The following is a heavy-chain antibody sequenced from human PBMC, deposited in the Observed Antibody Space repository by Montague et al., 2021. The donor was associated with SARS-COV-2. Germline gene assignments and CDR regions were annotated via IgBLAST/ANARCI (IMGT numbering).Heavy chain of an antibody. Sequence: SETLSLTCAVYGGSFSGYYWSWIRQPPGKGLGWMGEINHSGSTKYNPSLKGRVSMSVGKSMNQFSLRLTSVTAADTAIYYCAGRGGGWSDLAYWGQGTLVTVSS. V-gene: IGHV4-34*01. J-gene: IGHJ4*02. CDR1: GGSFSGYY. CDR3: AGRGGGWSDLAY. D-gene: IGHD2-15*01. CDR2: INHSGST.